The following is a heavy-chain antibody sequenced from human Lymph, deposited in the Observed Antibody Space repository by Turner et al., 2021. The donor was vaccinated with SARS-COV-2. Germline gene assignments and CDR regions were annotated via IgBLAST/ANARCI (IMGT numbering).Heavy chain of an antibody. Sequence: EVQLMETGGGLIQPGGSLRLSCAASGFTVSSNYMTWVRQAPGKGREWVSLIYSGGSTYYADSVKGRFTISRDNSKNTLYLQMNSLRAEDTAIYYCARDLQLYGMDVWGQGTTVTVSS. CDR1: GFTVSSNY. V-gene: IGHV3-53*02. J-gene: IGHJ6*02. D-gene: IGHD1-1*01. CDR3: ARDLQLYGMDV. CDR2: IYSGGST.